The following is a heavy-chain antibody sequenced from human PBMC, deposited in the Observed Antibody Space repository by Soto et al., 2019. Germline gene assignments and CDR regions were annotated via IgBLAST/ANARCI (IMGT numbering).Heavy chain of an antibody. CDR1: GFTFSSYW. V-gene: IGHV3-74*01. D-gene: IGHD3-10*01. CDR3: ARVLNYYGSGIYYYYYMDV. Sequence: GGSLRLSCAASGFTFSSYWMHWVRQAPGKGLVWVSRINSDGSSTSYADSVKGRFTISRDNAKNTLYLQMNSLRAEDTAVYYCARVLNYYGSGIYYYYYMDVWGKGTTVTVSS. CDR2: INSDGSST. J-gene: IGHJ6*03.